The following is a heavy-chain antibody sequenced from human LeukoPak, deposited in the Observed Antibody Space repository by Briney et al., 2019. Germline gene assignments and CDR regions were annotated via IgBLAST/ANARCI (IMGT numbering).Heavy chain of an antibody. CDR3: AKDRPPNYSSRQGFSDNWFDP. V-gene: IGHV3-23*01. CDR2: VSDIGDLT. D-gene: IGHD2-2*01. J-gene: IGHJ5*02. Sequence: PGGSLRLSCTAPGFTFNTYAMTWVRQLPGKGMEWVSTVSDIGDLTYYADSVKGRFTISRDNSRNTLYLQMNSLRVEDTAVYYCAKDRPPNYSSRQGFSDNWFDPWGQGTLVTVSS. CDR1: GFTFNTYA.